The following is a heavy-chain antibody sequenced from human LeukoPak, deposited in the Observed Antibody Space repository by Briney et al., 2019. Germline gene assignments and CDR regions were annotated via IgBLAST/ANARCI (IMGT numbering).Heavy chain of an antibody. J-gene: IGHJ5*02. V-gene: IGHV4-4*07. D-gene: IGHD6-13*01. CDR3: ARGQVGKQQPEYNWFDP. CDR2: IYTSGST. Sequence: PSETLSLTCTVSGGSTSSYYWSWIRQPAGKGLEWIGRIYTSGSTNYNPSLKSRVTMSVDTSKNQFSLKLSSVTAADTAVYYCARGQVGKQQPEYNWFDPWGQGTLVTVSS. CDR1: GGSTSSYY.